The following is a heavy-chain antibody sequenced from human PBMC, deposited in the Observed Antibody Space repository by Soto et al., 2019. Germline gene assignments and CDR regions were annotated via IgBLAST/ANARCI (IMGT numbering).Heavy chain of an antibody. CDR2: IYYSGST. CDR3: ARVVGATIFDY. V-gene: IGHV4-59*01. J-gene: IGHJ4*02. D-gene: IGHD1-26*01. CDR1: GGSISSYY. Sequence: ASETLSLTCTVSGGSISSYYWRWIRQPPGKGLEWIGYIYYSGSTNYNPSLKSRVTISVDTSKNQFSLKLSSVTAADTAVYYCARVVGATIFDYWGRGTLVTVSS.